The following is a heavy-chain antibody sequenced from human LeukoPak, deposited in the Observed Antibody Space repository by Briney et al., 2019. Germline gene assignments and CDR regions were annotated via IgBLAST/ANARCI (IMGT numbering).Heavy chain of an antibody. CDR2: ISSSGSTM. J-gene: IGHJ3*02. V-gene: IGHV3-11*01. CDR1: GFTFSDYY. Sequence: GGSLRLSCAASGFTFSDYYMSWIRQAPGKGLEWVSYISSSGSTMYYADSVKGRFTISRDNAKNSLYLQMNSLRAEDTAVYYCASYMVRGARHDAFDIWGQGTMVTVSS. D-gene: IGHD3-10*01. CDR3: ASYMVRGARHDAFDI.